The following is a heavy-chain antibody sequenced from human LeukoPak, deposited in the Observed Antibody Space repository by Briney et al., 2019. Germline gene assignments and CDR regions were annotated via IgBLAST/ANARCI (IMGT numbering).Heavy chain of an antibody. D-gene: IGHD6-19*01. Sequence: SETLSLTCTVSGGSISSSSYYWGWIRQPPGKGLEWIGSIYYSGSTYYNPSLKSRVTISVDTSKNQFSLKLSSVTAADTAVYYCARDESGSGGNDAFDIWGQGTMVTVSS. CDR1: GGSISSSSYY. V-gene: IGHV4-39*07. J-gene: IGHJ3*02. CDR3: ARDESGSGGNDAFDI. CDR2: IYYSGST.